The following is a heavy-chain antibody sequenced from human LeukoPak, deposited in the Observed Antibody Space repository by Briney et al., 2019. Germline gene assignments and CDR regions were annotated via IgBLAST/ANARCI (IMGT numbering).Heavy chain of an antibody. Sequence: GGSLRLSCVASGFTFSTYSMNWVRQAPGKGLEWLSYITSSSSNIYYADSVKGRFTISRDNAKNSLYLQLNSLRDEDTAVYYCARDLQIPAHGYSVDYWGQGTLVTVSS. D-gene: IGHD2-2*01. CDR3: ARDLQIPAHGYSVDY. J-gene: IGHJ4*02. V-gene: IGHV3-48*02. CDR2: ITSSSSNI. CDR1: GFTFSTYS.